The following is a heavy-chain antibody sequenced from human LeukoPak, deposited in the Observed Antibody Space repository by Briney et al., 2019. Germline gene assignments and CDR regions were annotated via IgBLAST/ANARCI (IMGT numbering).Heavy chain of an antibody. CDR2: INPNSGGT. D-gene: IGHD6-25*01. J-gene: IGHJ4*02. CDR3: ARVYVGYRGYDY. CDR1: GYTFTGYY. Sequence: ASVQVSCKASGYTFTGYYMHWVRQAPGQGLEWMGWINPNSGGTNYAQKFQGRVTMTRDTSISTAYMELSRLRSDDTAVYYCARVYVGYRGYDYWGQGTLVTVSS. V-gene: IGHV1-2*02.